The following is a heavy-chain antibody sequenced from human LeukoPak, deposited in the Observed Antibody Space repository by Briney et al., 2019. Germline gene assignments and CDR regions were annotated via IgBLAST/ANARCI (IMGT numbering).Heavy chain of an antibody. CDR2: IYYSGST. D-gene: IGHD3-22*01. CDR1: GGSISSYY. J-gene: IGHJ4*02. V-gene: IGHV4-59*01. CDR3: ASLDYYDSSGYFTFDY. Sequence: SSETLSLTCTASGGSISSYYWSWIRQPPGKGLEWIGYIYYSGSTNYNPSLKSRVTISVDTSKNQFSLKLSSVTAADTAVYYCASLDYYDSSGYFTFDYWGQGTLVTVSS.